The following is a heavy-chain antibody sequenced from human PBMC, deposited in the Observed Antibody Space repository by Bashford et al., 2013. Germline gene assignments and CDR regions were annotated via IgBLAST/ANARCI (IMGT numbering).Heavy chain of an antibody. CDR1: GYTFTGYY. V-gene: IGHV1-2*02. CDR3: ARAHMITFGGPMGYYGMDV. CDR2: INPNSGGT. Sequence: ASVKVSCKASGYTFTGYYMHWVRQAPGQGLEWMGWINPNSGGTNYAQKFQGRVTMTRDTSISTAYMELSRLRSEDTAVYYCARAHMITFGGPMGYYGMDVWGQGTTVTVSS. D-gene: IGHD3-16*01. J-gene: IGHJ6*02.